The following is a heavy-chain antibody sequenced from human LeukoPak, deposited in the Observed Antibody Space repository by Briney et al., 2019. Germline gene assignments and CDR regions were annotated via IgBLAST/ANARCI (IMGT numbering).Heavy chain of an antibody. CDR2: ISAYNGNT. Sequence: ASVKVSCKASGYTFTSYGISWVRQAPGQGLEWMGWISAYNGNTNYAQKLQGRVTMTTDTSTSTAYMELRSLRSDDTAVYYCARAHYDFWRGYYYYYYGMDVWGQGTTVTVSS. D-gene: IGHD3-3*01. CDR1: GYTFTSYG. V-gene: IGHV1-18*01. J-gene: IGHJ6*02. CDR3: ARAHYDFWRGYYYYYYGMDV.